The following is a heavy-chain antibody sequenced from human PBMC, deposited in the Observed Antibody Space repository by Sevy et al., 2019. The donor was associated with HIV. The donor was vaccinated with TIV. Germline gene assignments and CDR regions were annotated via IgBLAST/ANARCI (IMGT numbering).Heavy chain of an antibody. V-gene: IGHV4-30-2*01. J-gene: IGHJ5*02. Sequence: SETLSLTCAVSGGSISSGGYSWSWIRQPPGKGLAWIGYIYHSGSTYYNPSLKSRVTISVDRSKNQFSLKLSSVTAADTAVYYCAIATVSPETNWFDPWGQGTLVTVSS. D-gene: IGHD4-4*01. CDR3: AIATVSPETNWFDP. CDR2: IYHSGST. CDR1: GGSISSGGYS.